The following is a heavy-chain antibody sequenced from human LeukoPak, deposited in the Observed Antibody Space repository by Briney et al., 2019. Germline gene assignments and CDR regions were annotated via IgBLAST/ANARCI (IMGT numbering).Heavy chain of an antibody. D-gene: IGHD2-2*01. CDR2: INHSGST. Sequence: SETLSLTCAVYGGSFSSYYWSWIRQPPGKGLEWIGEINHSGSTNYNPSLKSRVTISVDTSKNQFSLKLSSVTAADTAVYYCARGSGRGIVVVPAATYYFDYWGQGTLVTVSS. CDR3: ARGSGRGIVVVPAATYYFDY. CDR1: GGSFSSYY. V-gene: IGHV4-34*01. J-gene: IGHJ4*02.